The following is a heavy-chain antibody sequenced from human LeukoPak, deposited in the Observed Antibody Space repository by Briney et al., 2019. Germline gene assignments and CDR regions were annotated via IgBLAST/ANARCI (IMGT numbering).Heavy chain of an antibody. D-gene: IGHD4-23*01. V-gene: IGHV3-53*01. CDR1: GFTVSSNY. CDR2: IYGGDST. Sequence: GGSLRLSCAVSGFTVSSNYMSWVRQTPGKGLEWVSGIYGGDSTYYADSVKGRFTISRDNSKNTLYLQMNSLRAEDTAVYYCASESPLYYDGNSGFWGQGALVTVSS. CDR3: ASESPLYYDGNSGF. J-gene: IGHJ4*02.